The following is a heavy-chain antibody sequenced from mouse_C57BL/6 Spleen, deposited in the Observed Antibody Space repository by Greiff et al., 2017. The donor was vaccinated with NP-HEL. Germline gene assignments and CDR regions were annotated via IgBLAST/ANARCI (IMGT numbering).Heavy chain of an antibody. Sequence: EVMLVESGEGLVKPGGSLKLSCAASGFTFSSYAMSWVRQTPEKRLEWVAYISSGGDYIYYADTVKGRFTISRDKARNTRYMQMSSQRSEEPALYYFTRGRDYFCLYYFDYWGQGTTLTVSS. CDR1: GFTFSSYA. D-gene: IGHD1-1*01. CDR3: TRGRDYFCLYYFDY. J-gene: IGHJ2*01. CDR2: ISSGGDYI. V-gene: IGHV5-9-1*02.